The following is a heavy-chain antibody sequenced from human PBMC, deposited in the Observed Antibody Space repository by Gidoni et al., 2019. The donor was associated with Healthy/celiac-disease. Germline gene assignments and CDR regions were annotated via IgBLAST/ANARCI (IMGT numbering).Heavy chain of an antibody. CDR1: GYTFTSYY. D-gene: IGHD3-22*01. CDR3: ARVSDFRMSYDSSGHGDY. Sequence: QVQLVQSGAEVKKPGASVKVSCKASGYTFTSYYMHWVRQAPGQGLEWMGIINPSGGSTSYAQKFQGRVTMTRDTSTSTVYMELSSLRSEDTAVYYCARVSDFRMSYDSSGHGDYWGQGTLVTVSS. V-gene: IGHV1-46*03. J-gene: IGHJ4*02. CDR2: INPSGGST.